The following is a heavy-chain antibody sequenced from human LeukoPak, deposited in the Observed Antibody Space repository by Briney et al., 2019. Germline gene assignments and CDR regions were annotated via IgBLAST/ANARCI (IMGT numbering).Heavy chain of an antibody. CDR2: IYYSGST. Sequence: SETLSLTCTVSGGSISSYYWNWIRQPPGKGLEWIGYIYYSGSTNYKPSLKSRVTISVDTSKNQFSLRLSSVTAADTAVYYCARGGYYDSSGYYNWYLDLWGRGTLVTVSS. CDR3: ARGGYYDSSGYYNWYLDL. J-gene: IGHJ2*01. V-gene: IGHV4-59*01. CDR1: GGSISSYY. D-gene: IGHD3-22*01.